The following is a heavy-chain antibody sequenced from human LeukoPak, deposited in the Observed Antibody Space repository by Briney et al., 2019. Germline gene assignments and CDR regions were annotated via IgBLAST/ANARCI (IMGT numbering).Heavy chain of an antibody. Sequence: SETLSLACTVSGGSISSSSYYWGWLRQPPGKGLEWSGSIYYSGSTYYNPSLKSLVPISVDSSKNQFSLKLSSVTAADTAVYYCARHLAEYYFDYWGQGTLVTVSS. CDR2: IYYSGST. V-gene: IGHV4-39*01. CDR1: GGSISSSSYY. J-gene: IGHJ4*02. CDR3: ARHLAEYYFDY.